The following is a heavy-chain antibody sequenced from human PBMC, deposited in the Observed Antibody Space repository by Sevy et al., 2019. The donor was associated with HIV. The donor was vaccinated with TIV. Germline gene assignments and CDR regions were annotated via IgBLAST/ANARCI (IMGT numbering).Heavy chain of an antibody. CDR3: VRAIAADGSF. CDR1: GFTLNGYW. J-gene: IGHJ4*02. V-gene: IGHV3-7*01. D-gene: IGHD6-13*01. Sequence: GESLKISCVASGFTLNGYWMSWVRQAPGKGLEWVANIKQDGSVKYYVDSVKGRFTISRDNARNSLYLQMNSLRVEDTALYYCVRAIAADGSFWGQGTLVTVSS. CDR2: IKQDGSVK.